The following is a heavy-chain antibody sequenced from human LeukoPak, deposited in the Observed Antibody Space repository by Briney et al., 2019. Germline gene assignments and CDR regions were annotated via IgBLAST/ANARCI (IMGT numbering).Heavy chain of an antibody. V-gene: IGHV1-2*02. CDR1: GYTFTGYY. CDR2: INPNSGGT. CDR3: ARLERAMVPYFDY. Sequence: ASVKVSCKASGYTFTGYYMHWVRQAPGQGLEWMGWINPNSGGTNYAQKFQGRVTMTRDASISTAYMELSRLRSDDTAVYYCARLERAMVPYFDYWGQGTLVTVSS. J-gene: IGHJ4*02. D-gene: IGHD5-18*01.